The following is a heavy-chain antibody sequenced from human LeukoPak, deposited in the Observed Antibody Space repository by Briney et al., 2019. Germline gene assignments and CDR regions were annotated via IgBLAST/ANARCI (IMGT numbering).Heavy chain of an antibody. V-gene: IGHV3-23*01. D-gene: IGHD6-13*01. CDR2: ITGSGGST. CDR3: VAAAGVLVTLDY. J-gene: IGHJ4*02. CDR1: GFTFSSYA. Sequence: PGGSLRLSCAASGFTFSSYAMSWVRQAPGKGLGWVSAITGSGGSTYYADSVKGRFTISRDNSKNTLYLQMNSLRAEDTAVYYCVAAAGVLVTLDYWGQGTLVTVSS.